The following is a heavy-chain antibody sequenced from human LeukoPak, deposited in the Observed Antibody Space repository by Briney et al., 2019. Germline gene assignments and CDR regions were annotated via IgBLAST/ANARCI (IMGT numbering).Heavy chain of an antibody. CDR2: ISSSASTI. CDR1: GVTFSTFE. D-gene: IGHD1-26*01. J-gene: IGHJ4*02. V-gene: IGHV3-48*03. Sequence: GGSLRLARAASGVTFSTFEVNWVRQAPGKGLEWVSFISSSASTIFYADSVKGRFTISRDNARNSLYLQMNSLRFEDTAIYYCARVGASYGALHYWGQGALVTVSS. CDR3: ARVGASYGALHY.